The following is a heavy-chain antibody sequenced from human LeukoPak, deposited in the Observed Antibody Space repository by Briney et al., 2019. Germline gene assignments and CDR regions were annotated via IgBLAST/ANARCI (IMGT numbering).Heavy chain of an antibody. CDR1: GDSVSSDTTA. V-gene: IGHV6-1*01. CDR3: ARTPDITGTPADP. CDR2: TYYRSKWYH. J-gene: IGHJ5*02. D-gene: IGHD1-7*01. Sequence: SQTLSLTCAISGDSVSSDTTAWNWIRQSPSRGLEWLGRTYYRSKWYHDYAVSVKSRITINPDTSKNQFSLQLNSVTPEDTAVYYCARTPDITGTPADPWGQGTLVTVSS.